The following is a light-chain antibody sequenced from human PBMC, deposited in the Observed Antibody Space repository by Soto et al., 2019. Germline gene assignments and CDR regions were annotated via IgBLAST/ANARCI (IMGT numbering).Light chain of an antibody. CDR3: QQYGSSTGT. CDR2: GAS. V-gene: IGKV3-20*01. CDR1: QSVSSSY. J-gene: IGKJ1*01. Sequence: EIVLTQSPGTLSLSPGERATLSCRASQSVSSSYLAWYQQKPGQAPRLLIYGASSRATGIPDRLSGSGSGKNFTLTTSRLEAEDFAVYYCQQYGSSTGTFCQGTKLEIK.